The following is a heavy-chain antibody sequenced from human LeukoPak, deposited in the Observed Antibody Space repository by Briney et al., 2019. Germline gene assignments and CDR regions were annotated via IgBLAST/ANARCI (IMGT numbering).Heavy chain of an antibody. CDR3: ARDGSGSYWFDP. V-gene: IGHV3-74*01. D-gene: IGHD3-10*01. CDR2: INSDGSST. J-gene: IGHJ5*02. Sequence: AGGSLRLSCAASGFTFSSYWMHWVRHAPGKGLVWVSRINSDGSSTSYADSVKGRFTISRANAKNTLYLQMNSLRAEDTAVYYCARDGSGSYWFDPWGQGTLVTVSS. CDR1: GFTFSSYW.